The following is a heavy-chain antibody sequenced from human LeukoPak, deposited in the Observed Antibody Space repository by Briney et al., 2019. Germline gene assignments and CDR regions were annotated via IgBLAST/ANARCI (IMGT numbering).Heavy chain of an antibody. Sequence: PGGSLRLSCAASGFNFDDYTMHWVRQVPGKGLEWVSLITWDGGSTYYADSVKGRFTTSRDNSKNSLYLQMNSLRTEDTALYYCAKGSTYYSDYFDYWGQGTLVTVSS. V-gene: IGHV3-43*01. D-gene: IGHD3-3*01. CDR2: ITWDGGST. CDR3: AKGSTYYSDYFDY. J-gene: IGHJ4*02. CDR1: GFNFDDYT.